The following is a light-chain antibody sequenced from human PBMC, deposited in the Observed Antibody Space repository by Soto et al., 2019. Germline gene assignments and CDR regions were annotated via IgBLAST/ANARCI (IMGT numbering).Light chain of an antibody. Sequence: DIQMTQSPSPLSASVGDRVDITCRISQSVSSYLNWYQAKPGKAPKLLIYEASSLESGVPSRFSGSGSGTDFTLTISSLQPEDSATYYCQQSYSTPPFTFGPGTRVDI. CDR2: EAS. V-gene: IGKV1-39*01. J-gene: IGKJ3*01. CDR1: QSVSSY. CDR3: QQSYSTPPFT.